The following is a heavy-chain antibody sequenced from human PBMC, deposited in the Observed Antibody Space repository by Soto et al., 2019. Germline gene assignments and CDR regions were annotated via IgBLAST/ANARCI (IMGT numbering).Heavy chain of an antibody. D-gene: IGHD3-3*01. CDR1: GGTFSSYA. CDR3: AKSAITIFGVDAFDI. V-gene: IGHV1-69*13. J-gene: IGHJ3*02. Sequence: SVKVSCKASGGTFSSYAISWVRQAPGQGLEWMGGVIPIFGTANYAQKFQGRVTITADESTSTAYMELSSLRSEDTAVYYCAKSAITIFGVDAFDIWGQGTMVTVSS. CDR2: VIPIFGTA.